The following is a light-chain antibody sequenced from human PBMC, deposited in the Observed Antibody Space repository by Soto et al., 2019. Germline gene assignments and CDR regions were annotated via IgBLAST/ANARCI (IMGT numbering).Light chain of an antibody. Sequence: EIVRTQSPVTLSVSPGEGATLSCRASQTVDSNLARYQKKPCQAPRLLIFGASTRATGIPARFSGSGSGTEFTLTISSLQSEDFAVYYCLQYNNWPLTFGGGTKVEIE. J-gene: IGKJ4*01. CDR3: LQYNNWPLT. V-gene: IGKV3-15*01. CDR1: QTVDSN. CDR2: GAS.